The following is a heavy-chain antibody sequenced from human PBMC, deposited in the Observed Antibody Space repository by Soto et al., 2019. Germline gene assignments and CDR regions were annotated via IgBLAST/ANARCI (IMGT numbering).Heavy chain of an antibody. CDR3: TTRGNYYYYYGIDA. D-gene: IGHD3-10*01. CDR2: ISSRVHGATA. Sequence: NPGGSLRLSCAAAGFSFSHAWMTWVRQAPGKGLEWVGHISSRVHGATADYAAPVKGRFTISRDDSESTLYLEMNSLKTEDTGIYYCTTRGNYYYYYGIDAWGQGTTVTVSS. CDR1: GFSFSHAW. J-gene: IGHJ6*02. V-gene: IGHV3-15*01.